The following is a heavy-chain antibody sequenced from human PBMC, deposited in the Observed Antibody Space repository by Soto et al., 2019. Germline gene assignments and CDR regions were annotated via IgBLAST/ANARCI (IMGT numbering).Heavy chain of an antibody. V-gene: IGHV4-61*01. CDR1: GGSVSSGSYY. Sequence: QVQLQESGPGLVKPSETLSLTCTVSGGSVSSGSYYWSWIRQPPGKGLEWIGYIYYSGSTNYNPSLRSRVTRSVDTSKSQFSLKLRSVTSADTAVYYWARGQALEWLGWFDPWGQGTLVTVSS. CDR2: IYYSGST. CDR3: ARGQALEWLGWFDP. D-gene: IGHD3-3*01. J-gene: IGHJ5*02.